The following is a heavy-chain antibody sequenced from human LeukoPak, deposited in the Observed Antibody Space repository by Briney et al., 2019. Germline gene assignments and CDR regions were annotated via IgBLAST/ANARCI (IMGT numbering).Heavy chain of an antibody. D-gene: IGHD4-17*01. CDR1: GGSITSGNYY. Sequence: PSETLSLTCTVSGGSITSGNYYWSWIRQPARKGPEWIGRIYSSGSTDYNPSLKSRVTILVDRSKNQFSLRLSSVTAADTAVYYCARGYGDFRVEGRYFHSWGQGTLVTVSS. CDR2: IYSSGST. V-gene: IGHV4-61*02. CDR3: ARGYGDFRVEGRYFHS. J-gene: IGHJ4*02.